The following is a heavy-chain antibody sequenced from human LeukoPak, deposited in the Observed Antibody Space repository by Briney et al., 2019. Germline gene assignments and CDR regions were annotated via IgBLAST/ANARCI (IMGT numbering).Heavy chain of an antibody. V-gene: IGHV3-23*01. CDR1: GFIFSNYA. Sequence: PGGSLRPSCAASGFIFSNYAMNWVRQAPGKGLEWVSAITTSGRSTYSADSVRGRFTISRDNSKNTLYLQMNSLRAEDTAVYYCAKDNDMDYWGQGTLVTVSS. J-gene: IGHJ4*02. CDR2: ITTSGRST. CDR3: AKDNDMDY.